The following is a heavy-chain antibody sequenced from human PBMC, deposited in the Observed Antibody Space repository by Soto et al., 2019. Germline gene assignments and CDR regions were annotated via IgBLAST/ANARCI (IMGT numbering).Heavy chain of an antibody. Sequence: EVQLVESGGGLVQPGGSLRLSCAASGFSFSSYWMHWVRQIPGKGLVWVSRINGDGSTTNYADFVKGRFTISRDNAKNMQYLQMNSLRAEDTAVYYCARGSGVGDYWGQGILVTVS. CDR1: GFSFSSYW. V-gene: IGHV3-74*01. D-gene: IGHD1-26*01. J-gene: IGHJ4*02. CDR2: INGDGSTT. CDR3: ARGSGVGDY.